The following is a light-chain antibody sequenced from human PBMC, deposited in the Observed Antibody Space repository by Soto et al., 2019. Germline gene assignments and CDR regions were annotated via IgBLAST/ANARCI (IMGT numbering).Light chain of an antibody. CDR1: LRISKY. CDR3: QQSHSTPLT. Sequence: DIKLTQSPSSLSASVGDRVTITCRASLRISKYLNWYQQRPGKAPKLPIYGASTLQTGVPSRFSGSGSGTDFTLTITNLQPEDSATYFCQQSHSTPLTFGGGTKLEI. J-gene: IGKJ4*01. V-gene: IGKV1-39*01. CDR2: GAS.